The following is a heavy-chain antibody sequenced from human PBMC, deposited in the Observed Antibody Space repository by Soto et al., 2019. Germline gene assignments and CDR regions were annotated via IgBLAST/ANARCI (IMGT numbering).Heavy chain of an antibody. CDR1: GGSISRGGYS. Sequence: SETLSLTCAVSGGSISRGGYSCTWIRQPPGKGLEWIGYIYHSGSTNYNPSLKSRVTISVDTSKNQFSLKLSSVTAADTAVYYCARGPNSGYCSGGSCYSRFDYWGQGTLVTVSS. J-gene: IGHJ4*02. CDR2: IYHSGST. D-gene: IGHD2-15*01. V-gene: IGHV4-30-2*01. CDR3: ARGPNSGYCSGGSCYSRFDY.